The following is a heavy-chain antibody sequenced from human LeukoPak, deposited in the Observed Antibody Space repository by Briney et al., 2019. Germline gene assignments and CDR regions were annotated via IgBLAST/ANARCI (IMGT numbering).Heavy chain of an antibody. CDR2: ISGNGGST. V-gene: IGHV3-23*01. Sequence: GGSLRLSCAASAFTFSSYAMSWVRQAPGKGLEWVSSISGNGGSTYYGDSVKGRFTISRDNAKNSLYLQMNSLRAEDTAVYYCAREYYDRSGYYWVRFDYWGQGTLVTVSS. D-gene: IGHD3-22*01. J-gene: IGHJ4*02. CDR3: AREYYDRSGYYWVRFDY. CDR1: AFTFSSYA.